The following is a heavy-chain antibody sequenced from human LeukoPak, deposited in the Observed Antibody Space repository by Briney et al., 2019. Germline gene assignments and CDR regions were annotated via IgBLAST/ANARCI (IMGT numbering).Heavy chain of an antibody. Sequence: QAGGSLRLSCAASGFTFSTYAMSWLRQAPGKGLEWVSAISGSGGSTYYADSVKGRFTISRDNSKNTLYLQMNSLRAEDTSIYFCGSALEQETVIALDSWGQGTLVTVSS. CDR1: GFTFSTYA. V-gene: IGHV3-23*01. CDR2: ISGSGGST. J-gene: IGHJ4*02. CDR3: GSALEQETVIALDS. D-gene: IGHD6-13*01.